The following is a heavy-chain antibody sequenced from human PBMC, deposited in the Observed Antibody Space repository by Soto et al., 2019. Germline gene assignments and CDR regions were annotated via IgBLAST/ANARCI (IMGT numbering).Heavy chain of an antibody. D-gene: IGHD3-10*01. CDR2: INHSGST. CDR3: ARGRLAMVRGAGAFDI. Sequence: SETLSLTCAVYGGSFSGYYWSWIRQPPGKGLEWIGEINHSGSTNYNPSLKSRVTISVDTSKNQFSLKLSSVTAADTAVYYCARGRLAMVRGAGAFDIWGQGTMVTVSS. V-gene: IGHV4-34*01. CDR1: GGSFSGYY. J-gene: IGHJ3*02.